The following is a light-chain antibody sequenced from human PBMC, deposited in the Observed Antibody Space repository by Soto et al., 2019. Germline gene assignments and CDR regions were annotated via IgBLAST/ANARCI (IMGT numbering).Light chain of an antibody. Sequence: QSVLTQAPSASGTPGQRVTISRSGSSSNIGSNTVSWYQQVPGTAPKLLIYSNDQRPSGVPDRFSGSKSGTSASLAIGGLQSEDEADYYCAAWDDSLNGWVFGGGTKLTVL. CDR2: SND. J-gene: IGLJ3*02. CDR3: AAWDDSLNGWV. V-gene: IGLV1-44*01. CDR1: SSNIGSNT.